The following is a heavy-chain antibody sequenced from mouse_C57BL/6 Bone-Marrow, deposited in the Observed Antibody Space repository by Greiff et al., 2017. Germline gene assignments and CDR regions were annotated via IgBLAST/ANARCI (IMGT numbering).Heavy chain of an antibody. CDR3: ARSDYFDY. J-gene: IGHJ2*01. CDR2: IYPGSGST. Sequence: VQLQQPGAELVKPGASVKMSCKASGYTFTSYWITWVKQRPGQGLEWIGDIYPGSGSTNYNEKFTSKATLTVDTSSSTAYMQRSSLTSEDSAVYYCARSDYFDYWGQGTTLTVSS. CDR1: GYTFTSYW. V-gene: IGHV1-55*01.